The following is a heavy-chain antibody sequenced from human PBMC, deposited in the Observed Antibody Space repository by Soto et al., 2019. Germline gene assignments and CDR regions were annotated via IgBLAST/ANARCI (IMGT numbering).Heavy chain of an antibody. CDR1: GYTLTELS. D-gene: IGHD2-15*01. Sequence: ASVKVSCKVSGYTLTELSMHWVRQAPGKGQEWMGGFDPEDGETIYAQKFQGRVTMTEDTSTDTAYMELSSLRSEDTAVYYCATALDCSGGSCYRAQYNWFDPWGQGTLVTVSS. J-gene: IGHJ5*02. CDR2: FDPEDGET. CDR3: ATALDCSGGSCYRAQYNWFDP. V-gene: IGHV1-24*01.